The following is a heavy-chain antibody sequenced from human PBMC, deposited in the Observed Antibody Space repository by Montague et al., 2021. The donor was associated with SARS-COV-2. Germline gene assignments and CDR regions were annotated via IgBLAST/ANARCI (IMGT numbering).Heavy chain of an antibody. CDR3: ERGIWASGMDV. Sequence: NDYAVSVRSRITINPDTSKNQFSLQLNSVTPEDTAVYYCERGIWASGMDVWGQGNTVTVSS. D-gene: IGHD3-10*01. V-gene: IGHV6-1*01. J-gene: IGHJ6*02. CDR2: N.